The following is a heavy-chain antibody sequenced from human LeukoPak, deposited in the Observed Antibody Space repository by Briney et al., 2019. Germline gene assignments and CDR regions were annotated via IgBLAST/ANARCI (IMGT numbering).Heavy chain of an antibody. CDR2: IHPGDSDT. D-gene: IGHD6-19*01. Sequence: GESLKISCRGSGYSFTSYWIGWVRQMPGKGLELMGIIHPGDSDTRYSTSFQGQVTISVDKSISTAYLQWSSLKASDTAMYYCATRSSSGWYDAFHIWGQGTVVTVSS. J-gene: IGHJ3*02. CDR3: ATRSSSGWYDAFHI. V-gene: IGHV5-51*01. CDR1: GYSFTSYW.